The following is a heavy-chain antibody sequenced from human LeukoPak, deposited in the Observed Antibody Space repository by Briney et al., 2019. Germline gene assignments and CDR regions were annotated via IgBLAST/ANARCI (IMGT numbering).Heavy chain of an antibody. D-gene: IGHD3-10*01. CDR1: GYTFTSYD. J-gene: IGHJ4*02. CDR3: ARDGMVRGVINTNDY. Sequence: ASVKVSCKASGYTFTSYDINWVRQATGQGLEWMGWMNPNSGNTGYAQKFQGRVTMTRDTSISTAYMELSRLRSDDTAVYYCARDGMVRGVINTNDYWGQGTLVTVSS. V-gene: IGHV1-8*01. CDR2: MNPNSGNT.